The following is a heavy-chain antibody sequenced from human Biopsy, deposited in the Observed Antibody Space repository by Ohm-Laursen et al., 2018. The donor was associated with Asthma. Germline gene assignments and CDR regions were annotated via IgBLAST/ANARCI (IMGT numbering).Heavy chain of an antibody. CDR3: ARVFESSEWGPFYHFGLDV. D-gene: IGHD6-25*01. J-gene: IGHJ6*02. CDR1: GFSLSDYY. CDR2: ISSSGSTT. Sequence: YLRLSCAASGFSLSDYYMTWMRQAPGKGLEWVSSISSSGSTTYPAESVKGRFTIFRDNAQKSLFLQMGSLRAEDTAIYYCARVFESSEWGPFYHFGLDVWGQGTTVAVSS. V-gene: IGHV3-11*01.